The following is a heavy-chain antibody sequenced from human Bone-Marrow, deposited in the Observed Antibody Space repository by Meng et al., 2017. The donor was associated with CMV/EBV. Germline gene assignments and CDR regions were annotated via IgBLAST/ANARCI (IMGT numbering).Heavy chain of an antibody. CDR2: INPNSGGT. CDR3: ARGGGYGIFGVVISGY. J-gene: IGHJ4*02. Sequence: ASVKVSCKASGYTFTGYYMHWVRQAPGQGLERMGWINPNSGGTNYAQKFQGRVTMTRDTSISTAYMELSRLRSDDTAVYYCARGGGYGIFGVVISGYWGQGTLVTVSS. D-gene: IGHD3-3*01. V-gene: IGHV1-2*02. CDR1: GYTFTGYY.